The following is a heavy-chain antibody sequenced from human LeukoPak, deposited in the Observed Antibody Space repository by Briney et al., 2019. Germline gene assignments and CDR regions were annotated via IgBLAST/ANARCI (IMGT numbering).Heavy chain of an antibody. CDR2: IYYSGST. D-gene: IGHD3-3*01. Sequence: SETLSLTCTVSGGSISSYYWSWIRQPPGKGLEWIGYIYYSGSTNYNPSLKSRVTISVDTSKNRFSLKLSSVTAADTAVYYCARGLPYYDFWSGYYKGDFDYWGQGTLVTVSS. CDR1: GGSISSYY. J-gene: IGHJ4*02. V-gene: IGHV4-59*12. CDR3: ARGLPYYDFWSGYYKGDFDY.